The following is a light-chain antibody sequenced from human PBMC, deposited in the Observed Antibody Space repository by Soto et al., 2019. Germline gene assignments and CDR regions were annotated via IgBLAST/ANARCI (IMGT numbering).Light chain of an antibody. J-gene: IGKJ1*01. CDR2: KAS. CDR3: QHYNSYSEA. V-gene: IGKV1-5*03. CDR1: QRLVGN. Sequence: MTQSPATLSVSPGERATLSCRASQRLVGNLAWFQHKPGQAPRLLLYKASTLKSGVPSRFSGSGSGTEFTLTISSLQPDDFATYYCQHYNSYSEAFGQGTKVDI.